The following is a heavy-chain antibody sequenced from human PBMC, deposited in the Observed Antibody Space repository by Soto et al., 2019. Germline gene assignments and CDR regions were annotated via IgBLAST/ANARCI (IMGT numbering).Heavy chain of an antibody. Sequence: GGSLRLSCAASGFTFIRYAMSWVRQAPGKGLEWVSAISGSGGSTYYADSVKGRFTISRDNSKNTLYLQMNSLRAEDTAVYYCAKAGGSGWFVQLYTWFDPWGKGTLVTVSS. V-gene: IGHV3-23*01. J-gene: IGHJ5*02. CDR3: AKAGGSGWFVQLYTWFDP. CDR1: GFTFIRYA. D-gene: IGHD6-19*01. CDR2: ISGSGGST.